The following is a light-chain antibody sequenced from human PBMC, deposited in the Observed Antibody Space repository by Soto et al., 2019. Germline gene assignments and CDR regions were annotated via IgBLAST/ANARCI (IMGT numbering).Light chain of an antibody. J-gene: IGLJ1*01. CDR1: SSNIGSNY. CDR2: RNN. Sequence: QSALTQPPSASGTPGQRVTISCSGSSSNIGSNYVYWYQQLPGTAPKLLIYRNNQRPSGVPDRFSGSKSGTSASLAISGLRSEDEADYYCAAWDDSLSVVFGTGTKAPS. CDR3: AAWDDSLSVV. V-gene: IGLV1-47*01.